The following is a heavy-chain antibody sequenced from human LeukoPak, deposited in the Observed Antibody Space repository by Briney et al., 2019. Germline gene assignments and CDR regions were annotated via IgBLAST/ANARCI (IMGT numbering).Heavy chain of an antibody. Sequence: GGSLRLSCAASGFSFSDYYMSWIRQAPGKGLEWVAVISYDGSNKYYADSVKGRFTISRDNSKNTLYLQMNSLRAEDTAVYYCAKDPGLGYCSGGSCYPGYWGQGTLVTVSP. CDR3: AKDPGLGYCSGGSCYPGY. CDR1: GFSFSDYY. D-gene: IGHD2-15*01. CDR2: ISYDGSNK. J-gene: IGHJ4*02. V-gene: IGHV3-30*18.